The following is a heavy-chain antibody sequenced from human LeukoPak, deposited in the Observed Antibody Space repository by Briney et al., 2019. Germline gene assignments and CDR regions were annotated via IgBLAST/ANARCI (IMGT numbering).Heavy chain of an antibody. J-gene: IGHJ4*02. D-gene: IGHD3-3*01. Sequence: SETLSLTCAVYGGSFSDYYWSWIRQPPGKGLEWIGEINHSGSTNYNPSLKSRVTMSLDTSKNQFSLKLNSVTAADTAVYYCARDLTTPNDYWGQGTLVTVSS. CDR2: INHSGST. CDR1: GGSFSDYY. V-gene: IGHV4-34*01. CDR3: ARDLTTPNDY.